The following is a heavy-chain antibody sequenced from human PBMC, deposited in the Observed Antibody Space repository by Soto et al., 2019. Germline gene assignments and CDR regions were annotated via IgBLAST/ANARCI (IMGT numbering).Heavy chain of an antibody. Sequence: LSLTCSVSGGSISSGYYWTWIRQHPGKGLEWIGYIYYSGNTYYNPSLKSRVTISVDTSKNQFSPKLSSVTAADTAVYYCASTDYVAYYMDVWGQGTTVTVSS. D-gene: IGHD3-10*02. CDR1: GGSISSGYY. CDR3: ASTDYVAYYMDV. J-gene: IGHJ6*03. V-gene: IGHV4-31*03. CDR2: IYYSGNT.